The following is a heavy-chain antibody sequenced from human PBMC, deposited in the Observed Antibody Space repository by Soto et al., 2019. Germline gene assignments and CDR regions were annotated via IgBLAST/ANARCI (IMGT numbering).Heavy chain of an antibody. CDR2: IYYSGST. Sequence: ASETLSLTCTVSGGSISSGGYYWSWIRQHPGKGLEWIGYIYYSGSTYYNPSLKSRVTISVDTSKNQFSLKLSSVTAADTAVYYCAGYNWNYDWFDPWGQGTLVTVSS. V-gene: IGHV4-31*03. CDR1: GGSISSGGYY. CDR3: AGYNWNYDWFDP. J-gene: IGHJ5*02. D-gene: IGHD1-7*01.